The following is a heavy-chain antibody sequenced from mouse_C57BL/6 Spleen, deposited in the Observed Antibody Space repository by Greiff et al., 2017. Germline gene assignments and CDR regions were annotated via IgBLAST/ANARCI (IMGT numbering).Heavy chain of an antibody. CDR3: ARSDGYSLDYYAMDY. D-gene: IGHD2-3*01. V-gene: IGHV1-4*01. CDR1: GYTFTSYT. CDR2: INPSSGYT. Sequence: VKLQESGAELARPGASVKMSCKASGYTFTSYTMHWVQQRPGQGLEWIGYINPSSGYTKYNQKFKDKATLTADKSSSTAYMQLSSLTSEDSAVYYCARSDGYSLDYYAMDYWGQGTSVTVSS. J-gene: IGHJ4*01.